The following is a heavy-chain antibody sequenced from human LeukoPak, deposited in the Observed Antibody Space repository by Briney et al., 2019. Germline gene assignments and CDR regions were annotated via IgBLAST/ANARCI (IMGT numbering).Heavy chain of an antibody. CDR1: GFTFSSYA. V-gene: IGHV3-30-3*01. Sequence: GGSLRLSCAASGFTFSSYAMHWVRQAPGKGLEWVAVISYDGSNKYYADSVKGRFTISRDHAKNSLYLQMNSLRAEDTAVYYCARDYGGLWGQGTLVTVSS. CDR3: ARDYGGL. D-gene: IGHD4/OR15-4a*01. CDR2: ISYDGSNK. J-gene: IGHJ4*02.